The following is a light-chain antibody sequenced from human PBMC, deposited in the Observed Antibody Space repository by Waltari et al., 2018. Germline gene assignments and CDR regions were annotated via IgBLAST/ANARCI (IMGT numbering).Light chain of an antibody. V-gene: IGKV1-5*03. Sequence: DIQMTQSPSTLSASVGDSVTITCRTSQSISTGLAWYQQKTGKAPKLLIYKASSLENEVPSRFSGSGSGTEFTLTISSLQPDDFATFYCQQYKSYPPTFGGGTKVDIK. J-gene: IGKJ4*01. CDR2: KAS. CDR3: QQYKSYPPT. CDR1: QSISTG.